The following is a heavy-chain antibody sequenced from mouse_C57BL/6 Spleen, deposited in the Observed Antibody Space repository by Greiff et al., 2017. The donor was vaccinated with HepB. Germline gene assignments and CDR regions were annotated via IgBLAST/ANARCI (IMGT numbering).Heavy chain of an antibody. J-gene: IGHJ4*01. CDR2: IDPSDSYT. V-gene: IGHV1-59*01. CDR3: ARQHYGAMDY. Sequence: VQLQQPGAELVRPGTSVKLSCKASGYTFTSYWMHWVKQRPGQGLEWIGVIDPSDSYTNYNQKFKGKATLTVDTSSSTAYMQLSSLTSEDSAVYYCARQHYGAMDYWGQGTSVTVSS. D-gene: IGHD1-1*01. CDR1: GYTFTSYW.